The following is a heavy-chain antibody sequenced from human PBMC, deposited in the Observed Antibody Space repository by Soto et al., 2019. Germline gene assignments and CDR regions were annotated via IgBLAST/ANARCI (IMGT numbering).Heavy chain of an antibody. CDR3: ARVAVTYGSGSSLPY. Sequence: GGSLRLSCAASGFTFSSYWMHWVRQAPGKGLVWVSRINSDGSSTSYADSVKGRFTISRDNAKNTLYLQMNSLRAEDTAVYYCARVAVTYGSGSSLPYWGQGTLVTVSS. V-gene: IGHV3-74*01. CDR2: INSDGSST. D-gene: IGHD3-10*01. J-gene: IGHJ4*02. CDR1: GFTFSSYW.